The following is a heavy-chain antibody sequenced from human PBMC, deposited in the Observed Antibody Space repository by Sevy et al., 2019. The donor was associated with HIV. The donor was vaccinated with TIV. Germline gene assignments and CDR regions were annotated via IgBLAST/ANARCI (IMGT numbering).Heavy chain of an antibody. CDR1: GFTFSNAW. D-gene: IGHD5-18*01. J-gene: IGHJ6*02. Sequence: GGSLRLSCAASGFTFSNAWMNWVRQAPGKGLEWVGRIKSKTDGGATDYAAPVKGRFSISRDDSKNTPYLQMNSLKTEDTAVYYCTTGITWGGYSYGRYYYGMDVWGQGTTVTVSS. CDR3: TTGITWGGYSYGRYYYGMDV. CDR2: IKSKTDGGAT. V-gene: IGHV3-15*07.